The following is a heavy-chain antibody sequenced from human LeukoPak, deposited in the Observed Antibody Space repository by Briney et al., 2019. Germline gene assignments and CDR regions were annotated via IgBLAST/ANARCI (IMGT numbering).Heavy chain of an antibody. CDR3: AREGSSGARNAFDI. CDR2: INPNSGGT. CDR1: GGTFSSYA. Sequence: ASVKVSCKASGGTFSSYAISWVRQAPGQGLEWMGWINPNSGGTNYAQKFQGRVTMTRDTSISTAYMELSRLRSDDTAVYYCAREGSSGARNAFDIWGQGTMVTVSS. V-gene: IGHV1-2*02. D-gene: IGHD6-19*01. J-gene: IGHJ3*02.